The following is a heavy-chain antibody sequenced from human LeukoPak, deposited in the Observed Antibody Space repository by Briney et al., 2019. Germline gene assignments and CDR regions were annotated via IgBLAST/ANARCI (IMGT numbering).Heavy chain of an antibody. J-gene: IGHJ4*02. CDR3: ARWGGPWYGSGSYRFDY. CDR2: IYYSGST. V-gene: IGHV4-31*03. CDR1: GGSISSGGYY. D-gene: IGHD3-10*01. Sequence: PSQTLSLTCTVSGGSISSGGYYWSWIRQHPGKGLEWIGYIYYSGSTNYNPSLKSRVTISVDTSKNQFSLKLSSVTAADTAVYYCARWGGPWYGSGSYRFDYWGQGTLVTVSS.